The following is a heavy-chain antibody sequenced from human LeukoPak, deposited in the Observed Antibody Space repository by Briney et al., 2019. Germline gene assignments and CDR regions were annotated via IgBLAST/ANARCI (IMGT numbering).Heavy chain of an antibody. Sequence: SETLSLTCAVYGGSFSGYYWSWIRQPPGKGLEWIGEINHSGSTNYNPSLKSRVTISVDTSKNQFSLKLTSVTASDTAVYYCARLPDPWGQGTLVTVSS. J-gene: IGHJ5*02. CDR2: INHSGST. CDR3: ARLPDP. CDR1: GGSFSGYY. V-gene: IGHV4-34*01.